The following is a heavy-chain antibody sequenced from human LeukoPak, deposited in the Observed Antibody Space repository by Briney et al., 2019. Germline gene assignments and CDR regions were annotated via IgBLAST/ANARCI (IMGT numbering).Heavy chain of an antibody. V-gene: IGHV4-39*01. D-gene: IGHD5-12*01. CDR1: GGSISSSSYY. J-gene: IGHJ4*02. Sequence: SETLSLTGTVSGGSISSSSYYWGWIRQPPGKGLEWVGSIYYSGSTYYNPSLKSRVTISVDTSKNQFSLKLSSVTAADTAVYYCARQGPYSGYDRYYFDYWGQGTLVTVSS. CDR3: ARQGPYSGYDRYYFDY. CDR2: IYYSGST.